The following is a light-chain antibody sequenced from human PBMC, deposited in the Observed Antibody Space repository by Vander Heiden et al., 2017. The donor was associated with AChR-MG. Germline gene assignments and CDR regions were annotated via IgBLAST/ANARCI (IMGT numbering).Light chain of an antibody. CDR3: QQSYSTPL. CDR2: AAS. Sequence: DMQMTQSPSSLSASVGDRVTISCRASQSISDYLNWYQQKPGKAPKLLIYAASSLQSGVPSRCSGSGSGTDFTLTISSLQPEDFATYYCQQSYSTPLFGPGTKVDIK. J-gene: IGKJ3*01. CDR1: QSISDY. V-gene: IGKV1-39*01.